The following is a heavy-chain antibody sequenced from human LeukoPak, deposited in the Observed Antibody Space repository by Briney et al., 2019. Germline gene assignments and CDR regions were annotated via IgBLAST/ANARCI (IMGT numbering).Heavy chain of an antibody. Sequence: PSETLSLTCAVYGGSFSGYYWSWIRQPPGKGLEWIGEINHSGSTNYNPSLKSRVTISVDTSKNQFSLKLSSVTAADTAVYYCARGVREYDIVTGYYSDWFDPWGQGTLVTVSS. CDR3: ARGVREYDIVTGYYSDWFDP. D-gene: IGHD3-9*01. V-gene: IGHV4-34*01. J-gene: IGHJ5*02. CDR1: GGSFSGYY. CDR2: INHSGST.